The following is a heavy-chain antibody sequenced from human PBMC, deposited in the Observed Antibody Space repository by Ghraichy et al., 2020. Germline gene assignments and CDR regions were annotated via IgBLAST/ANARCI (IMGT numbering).Heavy chain of an antibody. CDR1: GGSISSYY. Sequence: SQTLSLTCTVSGGSISSYYWSWIRQPPGKGLEWIGYIYYSGSTNYNPSLKSRVTISVDTSKNQFSLKLSSVTAADTAVYYCARYGIVVVPAATDYYYYYYMDVWGKGTTVTVSS. D-gene: IGHD2-2*01. CDR2: IYYSGST. CDR3: ARYGIVVVPAATDYYYYYYMDV. V-gene: IGHV4-59*01. J-gene: IGHJ6*03.